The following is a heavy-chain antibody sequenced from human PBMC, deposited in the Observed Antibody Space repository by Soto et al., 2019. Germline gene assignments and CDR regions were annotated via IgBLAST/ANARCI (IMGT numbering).Heavy chain of an antibody. V-gene: IGHV1-18*01. D-gene: IGHD3-10*01. CDR3: ARDLSSGSSFDY. CDR2: ISTYNGNT. Sequence: GASVKVSCKASGYTFTTYGISWVRQAPGQGLEWMGWISTYNGNTNYAQKDQGRVTMTTDTSTSTAYMELRSLRSDDTAVYYCARDLSSGSSFDYWGQGTLVTVS. CDR1: GYTFTTYG. J-gene: IGHJ4*02.